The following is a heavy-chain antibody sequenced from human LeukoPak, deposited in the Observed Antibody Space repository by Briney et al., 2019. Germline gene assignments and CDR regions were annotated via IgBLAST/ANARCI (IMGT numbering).Heavy chain of an antibody. V-gene: IGHV3-48*01. CDR2: ISSSSSTI. D-gene: IGHD4-23*01. J-gene: IGHJ3*02. Sequence: GGSLRLSCAASGFTFSSYEMNWVRQAPGKGLEWVSYISSSSSTIYYADSVKGRFTISRDNAKNSLYLQMNSLRAEDTAVYYCARHRWPHAFDIWGQGTMVTVSS. CDR3: ARHRWPHAFDI. CDR1: GFTFSSYE.